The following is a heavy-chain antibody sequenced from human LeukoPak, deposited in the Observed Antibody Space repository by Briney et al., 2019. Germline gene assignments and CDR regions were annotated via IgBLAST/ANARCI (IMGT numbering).Heavy chain of an antibody. D-gene: IGHD3-22*01. CDR2: ISGSGGST. CDR1: GFTFSSYA. Sequence: GGSLRLSCAASGFTFSSYAMSWVRQAPGKGLEWVSAISGSGGSTYYADSVKGRFTISRDNSKNTLYLQMNSLRAGDTAVYYCAKDYYDSSGYYYFTLGYWGQGTLVTVSS. V-gene: IGHV3-23*01. J-gene: IGHJ4*02. CDR3: AKDYYDSSGYYYFTLGY.